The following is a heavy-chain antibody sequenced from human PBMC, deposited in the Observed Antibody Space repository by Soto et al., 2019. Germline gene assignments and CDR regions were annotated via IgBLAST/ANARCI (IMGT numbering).Heavy chain of an antibody. V-gene: IGHV4-34*01. J-gene: IGHJ4*02. D-gene: IGHD6-19*01. CDR3: ARGGYTSGWFRF. CDR2: INNSGST. Sequence: QVQLQQWGAGLLKPSETLSLTCAVHGGSFRGYHWTWIRQPPGKGLVWIGEINNSGSTNDNPSLKSRVSISRDTSKNQFSLSLSSVTAADTAIYYCARGGYTSGWFRFWGQGILVTVSS. CDR1: GGSFRGYH.